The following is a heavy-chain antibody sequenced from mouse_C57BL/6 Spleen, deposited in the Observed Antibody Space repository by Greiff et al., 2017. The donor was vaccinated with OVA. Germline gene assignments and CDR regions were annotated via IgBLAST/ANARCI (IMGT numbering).Heavy chain of an antibody. CDR2: IYPGDGDT. D-gene: IGHD1-1*01. J-gene: IGHJ1*03. Sequence: VQLVESGAELVKPGASVKISCKASGYAFSSYWMNWVKQRPGKGLEWIGQIYPGDGDTNSNGKFKGKATLTADKSSSTAYMQLSSLTSEDSAVYFCARNYGSSYGYFDVWGTGTTVTVSS. V-gene: IGHV1-80*01. CDR3: ARNYGSSYGYFDV. CDR1: GYAFSSYW.